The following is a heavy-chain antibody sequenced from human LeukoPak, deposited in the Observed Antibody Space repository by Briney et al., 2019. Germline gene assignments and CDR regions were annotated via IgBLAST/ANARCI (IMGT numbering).Heavy chain of an antibody. D-gene: IGHD6-13*01. CDR2: ISSSSSTI. V-gene: IGHV3-48*04. Sequence: GGSLRLSCAASGFTFSSYSMNWVRQAPGKGLEWVSYISSSSSTIYYADSVKGRFTISRDNAKNSLYLQMNSLRAEDTAVYYCAKDPEGELVRHDYWGQGTLVTVSS. CDR3: AKDPEGELVRHDY. CDR1: GFTFSSYS. J-gene: IGHJ4*02.